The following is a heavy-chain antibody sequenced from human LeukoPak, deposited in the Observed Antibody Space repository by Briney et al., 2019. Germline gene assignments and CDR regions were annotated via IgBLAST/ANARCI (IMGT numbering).Heavy chain of an antibody. Sequence: PSETLSRTCAVYGGSFSGYYWSWIRQPPGKGLEWIGEINHSGSTNYNPSLKSRVTISVDTSKNQFSLKLSSVTAADTAVYYCASRGYDFWSGYYTGIFDYWGQGTLVTVSS. CDR3: ASRGYDFWSGYYTGIFDY. V-gene: IGHV4-34*01. D-gene: IGHD3-3*01. CDR1: GGSFSGYY. CDR2: INHSGST. J-gene: IGHJ4*02.